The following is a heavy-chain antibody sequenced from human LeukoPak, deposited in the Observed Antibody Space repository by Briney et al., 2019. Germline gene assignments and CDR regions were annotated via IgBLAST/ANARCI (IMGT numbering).Heavy chain of an antibody. CDR3: ASRHCSGGGCYFAGADPFDY. J-gene: IGHJ4*02. CDR1: GFDLSTYA. V-gene: IGHV3-NL1*01. CDR2: IYSGGNI. Sequence: GGSLRLSCAASGFDLSTYAMHWVRQAPGKGLEWVAVIYSGGNIYYIDSVKGRFTISRDTSKNTLYLQMNSLRAEDTAVYFCASRHCSGGGCYFAGADPFDYWGQGTLVTVSS. D-gene: IGHD2-15*01.